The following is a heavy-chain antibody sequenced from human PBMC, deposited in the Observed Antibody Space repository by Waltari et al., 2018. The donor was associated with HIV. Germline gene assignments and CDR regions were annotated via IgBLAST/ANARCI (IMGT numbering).Heavy chain of an antibody. CDR3: ARALGGESGAYDI. J-gene: IGHJ3*02. CDR1: GGPLSANV. V-gene: IGHV1-69*01. D-gene: IGHD3-10*01. Sequence: QVHLVQSGAEVKKHGSSVKVSCKASGGPLSANVLIWVRQAPGQGLEWMGGIIPSIDTSSYARRFQGRVTIAADASRTTIYMELSSLTSEDTALYFCARALGGESGAYDIWGQGTMVIVSS. CDR2: IIPSIDTS.